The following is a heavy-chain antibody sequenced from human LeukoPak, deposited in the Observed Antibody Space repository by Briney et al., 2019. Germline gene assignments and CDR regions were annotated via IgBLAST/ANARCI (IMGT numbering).Heavy chain of an antibody. D-gene: IGHD3-10*01. CDR3: ARASHGFGSGSYYLPYGKYV. J-gene: IGHJ6*02. CDR2: IYSGGST. CDR1: GFTVSSNY. V-gene: IGHV3-53*04. Sequence: GGSLRLSCAASGFTVSSNYMSWVRQAPGKGLEWVSVIYSGGSTYYADSVKGRFTISRHNSKNTLYLQMNSLRAEDTAVYYCARASHGFGSGSYYLPYGKYVWGQGTTVTVSS.